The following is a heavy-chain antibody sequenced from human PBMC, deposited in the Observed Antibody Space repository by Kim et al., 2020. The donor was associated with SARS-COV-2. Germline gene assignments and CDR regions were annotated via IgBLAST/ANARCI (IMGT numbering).Heavy chain of an antibody. J-gene: IGHJ4*02. Sequence: TYYNPSLKGRVTISIDKSKSQFSLGRSSVTAADTAVYYCARDGPRGRSDYWGQGTLVTVSS. CDR3: ARDGPRGRSDY. D-gene: IGHD6-25*01. V-gene: IGHV4-30-2*01. CDR2: T.